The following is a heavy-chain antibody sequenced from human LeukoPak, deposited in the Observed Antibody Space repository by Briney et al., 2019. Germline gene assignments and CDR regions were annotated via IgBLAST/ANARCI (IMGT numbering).Heavy chain of an antibody. V-gene: IGHV1-69*05. CDR3: AREGGATPFDY. J-gene: IGHJ4*02. CDR2: IIPIFGTA. D-gene: IGHD1-26*01. Sequence: SVKVSCKASGGTFSSYAISWVRQAPRQGLEWMGRIIPIFGTANYAQKFQGRVTVTTDESTSTAYMELSSLRSEDTAVYYCAREGGATPFDYWGQGTLVTVSS. CDR1: GGTFSSYA.